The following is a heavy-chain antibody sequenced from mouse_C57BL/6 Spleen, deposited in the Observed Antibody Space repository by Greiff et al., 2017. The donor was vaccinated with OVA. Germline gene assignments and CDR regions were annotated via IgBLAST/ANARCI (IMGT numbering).Heavy chain of an antibody. Sequence: QVQLKESGAELVRPGTSVKVSCKASGYAFTNYLIEWVKQRPGQGLEWIGVINPGSGGTNYNEKFKGKATLTADKSSSTAYMQLSSLTSEDSAVYFCAKGAYDYPWYFDVGGTGTTVTVSS. J-gene: IGHJ1*03. D-gene: IGHD2-4*01. CDR2: INPGSGGT. CDR3: AKGAYDYPWYFDV. V-gene: IGHV1-54*01. CDR1: GYAFTNYL.